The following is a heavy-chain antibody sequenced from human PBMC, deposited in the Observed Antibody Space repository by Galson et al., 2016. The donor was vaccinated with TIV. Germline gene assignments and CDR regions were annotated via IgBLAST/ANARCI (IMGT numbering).Heavy chain of an antibody. J-gene: IGHJ4*02. CDR1: GFSLSSNGVG. CDR3: AHRRPLTYYFDF. CDR2: IYWDDEQ. Sequence: PALVKPPQTVTLTCTFSGFSLSSNGVGVGWIRQPPGKALEWLALIYWDDEQRYNPSLESRLSIIKDTSKNKVVLTLTNVDPVDTATYYCAHRRPLTYYFDFWGQGALVTVSS. V-gene: IGHV2-5*02. D-gene: IGHD2-21*01.